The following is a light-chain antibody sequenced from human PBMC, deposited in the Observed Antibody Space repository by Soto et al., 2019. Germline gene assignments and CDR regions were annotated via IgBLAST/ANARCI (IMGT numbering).Light chain of an antibody. CDR1: QSVSSY. V-gene: IGKV3-11*01. J-gene: IGKJ5*01. Sequence: EIVLTQSPATQSLSPGERATLSRRASQSVSSYLAWYQQQPGQSPRLLIYDASNRATGIPARFSGSGSGTDFTLTISSLEPEDFAVYYCQQRSNWPPGFGQGTRLEIK. CDR2: DAS. CDR3: QQRSNWPPG.